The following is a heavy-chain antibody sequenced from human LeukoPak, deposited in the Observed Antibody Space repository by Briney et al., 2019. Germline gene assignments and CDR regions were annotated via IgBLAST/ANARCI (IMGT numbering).Heavy chain of an antibody. V-gene: IGHV1-3*01. CDR1: GYIFTNYA. CDR3: ARGYYDLLTGHVVTYYFDY. J-gene: IGHJ4*02. D-gene: IGHD3-9*01. CDR2: INAGNGKA. Sequence: ASVKVSCKASGYIFTNYAIHWVRRAPGQRLEWMGWINAGNGKANYSQKFRGRVTLTRDTSASTAYMELSSLRSADTAVYYCARGYYDLLTGHVVTYYFDYWGQGTLVTVSS.